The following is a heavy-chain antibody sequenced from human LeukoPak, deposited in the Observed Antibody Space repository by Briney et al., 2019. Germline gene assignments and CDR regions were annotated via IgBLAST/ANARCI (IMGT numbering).Heavy chain of an antibody. CDR3: ARGFLGGTDQYFDS. D-gene: IGHD6-19*01. Sequence: GGSLRLSCAASGFIVSANYMSWVRQAPAKGLEWVSTIGGGGPTTDYADSVKDRFTISRDNSKNTLYLQMNSLRAEDTAVYFCARGFLGGTDQYFDSWGQGTLVTVSS. J-gene: IGHJ4*02. CDR1: GFIVSANY. V-gene: IGHV3-23*01. CDR2: IGGGGPTT.